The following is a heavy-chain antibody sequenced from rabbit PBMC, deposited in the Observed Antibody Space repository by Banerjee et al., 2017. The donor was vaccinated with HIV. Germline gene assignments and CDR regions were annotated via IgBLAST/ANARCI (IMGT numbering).Heavy chain of an antibody. Sequence: QSLEESGGDLVKHGASLTLTCTDSGLDFSSSYWICWVRQAPGKGLEWIACIYAGSSSSSQSANVAKGLFTTTKTSPTTVTLKMTSLTAADTATYFCVRYYSGSSMHYNLWGPGTLVTVS. J-gene: IGHJ4*01. D-gene: IGHD8-1*01. CDR3: VRYYSGSSMHYNL. V-gene: IGHV1S40*01. CDR1: GLDFSSSYW. CDR2: IYAGSSSSS.